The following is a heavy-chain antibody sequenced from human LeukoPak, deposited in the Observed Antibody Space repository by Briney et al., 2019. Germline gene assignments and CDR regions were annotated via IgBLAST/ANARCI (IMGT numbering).Heavy chain of an antibody. J-gene: IGHJ4*02. V-gene: IGHV4-4*07. CDR1: GGSISSYY. CDR2: IYSSGST. Sequence: SETLSLTCTVFGGSISSYYWSWIRQPAGKGLEWIGLIYSSGSTLFNPSLKSRVAMSVDLTKNQLSLKLTSVTAADTAMYYCARKDGDYWGRGTLVTVSS. CDR3: ARKDGDY.